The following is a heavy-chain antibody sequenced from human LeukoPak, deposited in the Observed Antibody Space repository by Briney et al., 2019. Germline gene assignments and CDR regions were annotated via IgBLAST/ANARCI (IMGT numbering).Heavy chain of an antibody. J-gene: IGHJ4*02. D-gene: IGHD2-21*01. CDR2: IRTEARSYTT. V-gene: IGHV3-72*01. CDR1: GFTFSDQY. CDR3: AQTGGELDY. Sequence: GGSLRLSCAVSGFTFSDQYMDWVRQAPGKGLQWVGRIRTEARSYTTEYAASVKGRFTISRDDSKNSLYLQMNSLKTEDTAVYYCAQTGGELDYWGQGTLVTVSS.